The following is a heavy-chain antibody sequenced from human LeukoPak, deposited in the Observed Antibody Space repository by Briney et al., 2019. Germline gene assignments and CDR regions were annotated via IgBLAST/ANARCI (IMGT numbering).Heavy chain of an antibody. CDR2: ISAYNGNT. Sequence: ASVKVSCKASGYTFTSYGISWVRQAPGQGLEWMGWISAYNGNTNYAQKLQGRVTMTTDTSTSTAYMELRSLRSDDTAVYFCARGLSNTYDLVTGSPLYFFDNWGQGTLVTVSS. V-gene: IGHV1-18*01. D-gene: IGHD3-9*01. CDR1: GYTFTSYG. CDR3: ARGLSNTYDLVTGSPLYFFDN. J-gene: IGHJ4*02.